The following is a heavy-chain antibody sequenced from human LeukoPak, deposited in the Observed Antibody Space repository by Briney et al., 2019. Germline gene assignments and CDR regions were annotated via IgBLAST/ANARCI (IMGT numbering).Heavy chain of an antibody. V-gene: IGHV3-7*01. Sequence: GGSLRLSCAASGFTFRSHWMTWVRQAPGKGLEWVANIKQDGSEKYYADSVKGRFTISRDNSKNTLYLHMNSLRPEDTAVYYCARANGDQPFDYWGQGTLVTVSS. D-gene: IGHD4-17*01. J-gene: IGHJ4*02. CDR2: IKQDGSEK. CDR1: GFTFRSHW. CDR3: ARANGDQPFDY.